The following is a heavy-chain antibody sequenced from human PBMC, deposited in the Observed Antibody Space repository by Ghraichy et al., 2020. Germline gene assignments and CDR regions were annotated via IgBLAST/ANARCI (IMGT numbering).Heavy chain of an antibody. D-gene: IGHD3-9*01. CDR3: ARDAYYDILTGYYAPDAFDI. CDR1: GFTFSSYG. Sequence: GGSLRLSCAASGFTFSSYGMHWVRQAPGKGLEWVAVIWYDGSNKYYADSVKGRFTISRDNSKNTLYLQMNSLRAEDTAVYYCARDAYYDILTGYYAPDAFDIWGQVTMVTVSS. CDR2: IWYDGSNK. J-gene: IGHJ3*02. V-gene: IGHV3-33*01.